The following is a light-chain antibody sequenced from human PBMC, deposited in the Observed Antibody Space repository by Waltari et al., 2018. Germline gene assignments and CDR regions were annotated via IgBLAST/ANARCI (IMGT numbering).Light chain of an antibody. Sequence: EIVLTQSPGTLSLSPGARATLSCRVSQSVSSSYLSWYQQKPGQAPRLLIYAASRRATGIPDRFRGSGSGTDFTLTISRLEPGDFAVYYCQHYGSSPPVTFGQGTKLEI. CDR3: QHYGSSPPVT. J-gene: IGKJ2*01. CDR1: QSVSSSY. V-gene: IGKV3-20*01. CDR2: AAS.